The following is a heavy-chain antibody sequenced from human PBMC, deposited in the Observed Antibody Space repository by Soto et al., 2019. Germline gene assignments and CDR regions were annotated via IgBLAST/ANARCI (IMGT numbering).Heavy chain of an antibody. V-gene: IGHV4-59*01. CDR1: GGSISTYY. J-gene: IGHJ6*02. CDR2: IYYSGST. Sequence: SETLSLTCTVSGGSISTYYWSWIRQPPGKGLEWIGYIYYSGSTSYNPSLKSRVTISVDTSKNQFSLKLRSVTAADTAVYYCASDRSSGWEQGYGMDVWGQGTTVTVSS. D-gene: IGHD6-19*01. CDR3: ASDRSSGWEQGYGMDV.